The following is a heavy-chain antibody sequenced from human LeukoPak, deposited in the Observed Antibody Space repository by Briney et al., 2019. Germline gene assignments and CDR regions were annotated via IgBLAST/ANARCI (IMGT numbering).Heavy chain of an antibody. CDR2: ISGSGGST. Sequence: GGSLRLSCAASGFTFSSYAMSWVRQAPGKGLEWVSAISGSGGSTYYADSVKGRFTISRVNSKNTLSLQVSSLRTEDTAVYYCAKDRYSYAFEYSDSWGQGTLVTVSS. D-gene: IGHD5-18*01. V-gene: IGHV3-23*01. CDR3: AKDRYSYAFEYSDS. CDR1: GFTFSSYA. J-gene: IGHJ4*02.